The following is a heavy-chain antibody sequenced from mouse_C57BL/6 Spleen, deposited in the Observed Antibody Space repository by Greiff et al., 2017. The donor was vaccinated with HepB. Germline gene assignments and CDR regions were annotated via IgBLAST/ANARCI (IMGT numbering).Heavy chain of an antibody. V-gene: IGHV1-69*01. CDR2: IDPSDSYT. D-gene: IGHD2-4*01. CDR1: GYTFTSYW. Sequence: QVQLQQPGAELVMPGASVKLSCKASGYTFTSYWMHWVKQRPGQGLEWIGEIDPSDSYTNYNQKFKGKSTLTVDKSSSTAYMQLISLTSEDSAVYYYARRGYDYNWYFGVWGTGTTVTVST. CDR3: ARRGYDYNWYFGV. J-gene: IGHJ1*03.